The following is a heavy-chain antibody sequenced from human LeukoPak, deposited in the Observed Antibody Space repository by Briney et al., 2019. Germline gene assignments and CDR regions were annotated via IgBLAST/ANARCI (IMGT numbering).Heavy chain of an antibody. J-gene: IGHJ3*02. CDR3: ARTDYGTAFDI. Sequence: PGGSLRLSCAASGFTFSSHWMHWVRQAPGKGLVWVSRINTDGSTTNYADSVKGRFTISRDNAKNSLYLQMNSLRAEDTAVYYCARTDYGTAFDIWGQGTMVTVSS. CDR1: GFTFSSHW. CDR2: INTDGSTT. D-gene: IGHD4-17*01. V-gene: IGHV3-74*01.